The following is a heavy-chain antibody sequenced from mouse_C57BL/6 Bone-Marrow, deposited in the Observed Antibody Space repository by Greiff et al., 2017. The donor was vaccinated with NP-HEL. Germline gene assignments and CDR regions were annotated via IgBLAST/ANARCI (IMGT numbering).Heavy chain of an antibody. D-gene: IGHD1-1*01. J-gene: IGHJ4*01. V-gene: IGHV5-6*01. CDR2: ISSGGSYT. CDR3: ARDYYGSSQGAMDY. CDR1: GFTFSSYG. Sequence: EVQLQQSGGDLVKPGGSLKLSCAASGFTFSSYGMSWVRQTPDKRLEWVATISSGGSYTYYPDSVKGRFTISRDNAKNTLYLQMSSLKSEDTAMYYCARDYYGSSQGAMDYWGQGTSVTVSS.